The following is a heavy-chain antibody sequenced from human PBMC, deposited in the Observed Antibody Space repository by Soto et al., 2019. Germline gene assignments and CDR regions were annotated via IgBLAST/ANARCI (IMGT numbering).Heavy chain of an antibody. CDR2: IYYSGST. D-gene: IGHD4-4*01. Sequence: SETLSLTCTVSGGSINSGGFYWSWIRQHPGKGLEWIGYIYYSGSTYYNPSLKSRVTISVDTSKNQFSLKLSSVTAADTAVYYCAIENAVTTPLDYWGQGTLVTVSS. V-gene: IGHV4-31*03. CDR3: AIENAVTTPLDY. J-gene: IGHJ4*02. CDR1: GGSINSGGFY.